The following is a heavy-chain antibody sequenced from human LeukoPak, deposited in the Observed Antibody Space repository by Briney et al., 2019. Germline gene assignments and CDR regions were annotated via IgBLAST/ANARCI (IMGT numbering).Heavy chain of an antibody. J-gene: IGHJ4*02. CDR1: GGSIRSSYYY. D-gene: IGHD3-10*01. V-gene: IGHV4-39*02. CDR3: ARDSLGDPTYYFDY. CDR2: IYDSGST. Sequence: PSETLSLTCTVSGGSIRSSYYYWGWIRQPPGKGLEWIGSIYDSGSTYYNPSLKSRVTISVDTSKNQFSLKLNSVTAADMAVYYCARDSLGDPTYYFDYWGQGTLVTVSS.